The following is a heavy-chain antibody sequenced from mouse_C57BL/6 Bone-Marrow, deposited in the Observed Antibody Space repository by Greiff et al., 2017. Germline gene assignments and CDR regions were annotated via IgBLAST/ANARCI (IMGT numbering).Heavy chain of an antibody. V-gene: IGHV1-82*01. J-gene: IGHJ2*01. CDR2: IYPGDGDT. CDR3: ARGGYRGPFDY. D-gene: IGHD2-12*01. Sequence: VQLQQSGPELVKPGASVKISCKASGYAFSSSWMNWVKQRPGKGLEWIGRIYPGDGDTNYNGKFKGKATLTADKSSSTAYMQLSSLTSEYSAVYFCARGGYRGPFDYWGQGTTLTVSS. CDR1: GYAFSSSW.